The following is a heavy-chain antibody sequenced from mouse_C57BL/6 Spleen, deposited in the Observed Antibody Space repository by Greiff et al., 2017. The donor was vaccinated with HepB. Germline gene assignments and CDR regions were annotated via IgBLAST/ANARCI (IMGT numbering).Heavy chain of an antibody. CDR3: ASKNYYGSSLYAMDY. J-gene: IGHJ4*01. V-gene: IGHV1-69*01. D-gene: IGHD1-1*01. CDR1: GYTFTSYW. Sequence: QVQLQQPGAELVMPGASVKLSCKASGYTFTSYWMHWVKQRPGQGLEWIGEIDPSDSYTNYNQKFKGKSTLTVDKSSSTAYMQLSSLTSEDSAVYYCASKNYYGSSLYAMDYWGQGTSVTVSS. CDR2: IDPSDSYT.